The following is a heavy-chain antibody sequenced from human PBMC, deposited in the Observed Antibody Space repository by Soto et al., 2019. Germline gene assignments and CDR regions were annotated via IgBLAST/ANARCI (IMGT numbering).Heavy chain of an antibody. J-gene: IGHJ2*01. CDR1: GGSISSSSYY. D-gene: IGHD5-18*01. Sequence: QLQLQESGPGLVKPSETLSLTCTVSGGSISSSSYYWGWIRQPPGKGLEWIGSIYYSGSTYYNPFLKSRVTISVDTSKNQFSLKLRSVTAADTAVYYCARQFPDTAMGPRYFDLWGRGTLVTVSS. CDR3: ARQFPDTAMGPRYFDL. CDR2: IYYSGST. V-gene: IGHV4-39*01.